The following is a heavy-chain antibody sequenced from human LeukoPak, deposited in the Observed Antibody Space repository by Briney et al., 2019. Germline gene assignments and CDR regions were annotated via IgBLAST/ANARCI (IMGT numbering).Heavy chain of an antibody. CDR1: GYSISSGYY. V-gene: IGHV4-38-2*01. CDR3: PRVTLVRGVSNCFDP. Sequence: SETVSLTCAVSGYSISSGYYWGWIRQPPGKGREGIGNIYHSGSTDYNPSLKSRLTLPVDTSNNQFSLKLTYLTDADPAIYYCPRVTLVRGVSNCFDPWGQGTLVTVSS. J-gene: IGHJ5*02. CDR2: IYHSGST. D-gene: IGHD3-10*01.